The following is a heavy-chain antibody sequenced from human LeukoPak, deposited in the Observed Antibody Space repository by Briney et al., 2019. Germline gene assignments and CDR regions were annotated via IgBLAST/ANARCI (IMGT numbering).Heavy chain of an antibody. CDR2: IYYSGST. D-gene: IGHD3-3*01. CDR3: ARQGITIFGVALSNWFDP. Sequence: SETLSLTCTVSGGSISSSSYYWGWIRQPPGKGLEWIGSIYYSGSTYYNPSLKSRVTISVDTSKNQFSLKLSSVTAADTAVYYCARQGITIFGVALSNWFDPWGQGTLVTVSS. V-gene: IGHV4-39*01. J-gene: IGHJ5*02. CDR1: GGSISSSSYY.